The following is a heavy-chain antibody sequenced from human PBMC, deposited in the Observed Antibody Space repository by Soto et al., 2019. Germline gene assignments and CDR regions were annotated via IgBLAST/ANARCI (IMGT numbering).Heavy chain of an antibody. V-gene: IGHV5-51*01. Sequence: GGSLKIYCRGSGYSFTSCWIACVRHMPGTRLERMGIIYPGDSNTRYSPSFQGQVTISADKSISTAYLQGSSLKASGTAMYYGASQHCSSSRCDPNYCYCMDVWGQGTTVTVAS. CDR2: IYPGDSNT. CDR3: ASQHCSSSRCDPNYCYCMDV. J-gene: IGHJ6*02. D-gene: IGHD2-2*01. CDR1: GYSFTSCW.